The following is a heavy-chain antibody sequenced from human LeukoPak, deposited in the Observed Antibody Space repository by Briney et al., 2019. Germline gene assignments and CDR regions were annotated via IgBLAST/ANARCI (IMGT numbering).Heavy chain of an antibody. CDR2: IKQDGSEK. CDR1: GFTFSTNG. J-gene: IGHJ6*03. CDR3: ARDYYGLYYYYYYMDV. V-gene: IGHV3-7*01. D-gene: IGHD3-10*01. Sequence: GGSLRLSCAASGFTFSTNGMSWVRQAPGKGLEWVANIKQDGSEKYYVDSVKGRFTISRDNAKNSLYLQMNSLRAEDTAVYYCARDYYGLYYYYYYMDVWGKGTTVTVSS.